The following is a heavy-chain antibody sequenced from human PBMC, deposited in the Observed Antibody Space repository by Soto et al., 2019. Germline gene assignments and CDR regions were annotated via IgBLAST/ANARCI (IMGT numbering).Heavy chain of an antibody. CDR3: ARDHYDILTGPLSNYYYYGMDV. V-gene: IGHV1-69*13. D-gene: IGHD3-9*01. CDR2: IIPIFGTA. Sequence: SVKVSCKASGGTFSSYAISWVRQAPGQGLEWMGGIIPIFGTANYAQKFQGRVTITADEPTSTAYMELSSLRSEDTAVYYCARDHYDILTGPLSNYYYYGMDVWGQGTTVTVSS. CDR1: GGTFSSYA. J-gene: IGHJ6*02.